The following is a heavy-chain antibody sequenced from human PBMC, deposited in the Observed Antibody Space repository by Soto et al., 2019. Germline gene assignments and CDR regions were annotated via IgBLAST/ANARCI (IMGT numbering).Heavy chain of an antibody. CDR1: GGSISSYY. V-gene: IGHV4-59*08. CDR2: IYYSGST. CDR3: ARHLGDTIDVLRFLEVVSIHDAFDI. Sequence: TSETLSLTCTVSGGSISSYYWSWIRQPPGKGLEWIGYIYYSGSTNYNPSLKSRVTISVDTSKNQFSLKLSFVTAADTAVYYCARHLGDTIDVLRFLEVVSIHDAFDIWGQGTMVTVSS. J-gene: IGHJ3*02. D-gene: IGHD3-3*01.